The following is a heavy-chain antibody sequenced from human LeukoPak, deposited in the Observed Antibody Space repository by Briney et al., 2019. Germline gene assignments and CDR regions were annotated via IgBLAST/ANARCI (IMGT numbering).Heavy chain of an antibody. CDR2: ISGSGGNT. Sequence: PGGSLRLSCAASGFTFSSLAMSWVRQAPGKGLEWVSGISGSGGNTYYADSVKGRFTISRDNSKKMVYLEMNSLRVEDTAVYYCAKTGMLRRVGYLDVWGKGTAVIVSS. V-gene: IGHV3-23*01. J-gene: IGHJ6*04. CDR3: AKTGMLRRVGYLDV. D-gene: IGHD1-1*01. CDR1: GFTFSSLA.